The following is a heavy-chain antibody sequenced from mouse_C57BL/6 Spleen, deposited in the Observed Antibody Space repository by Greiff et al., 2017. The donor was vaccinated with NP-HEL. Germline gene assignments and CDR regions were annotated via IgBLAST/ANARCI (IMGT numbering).Heavy chain of an antibody. J-gene: IGHJ4*01. D-gene: IGHD1-1*01. CDR1: GYTFTDYY. CDR2: INPYNGGT. V-gene: IGHV1-19*01. CDR3: ARSDYGSSLYAMDY. Sequence: EVQLQQSGPVLVKPGASVKMSCKASGYTFTDYYMNWVKQSHGKSLEWIGVINPYNGGTSYNQKFKGKATLTVDQSSSTAYMELNSLTSEDSAVYYCARSDYGSSLYAMDYWGQGTSLTVSS.